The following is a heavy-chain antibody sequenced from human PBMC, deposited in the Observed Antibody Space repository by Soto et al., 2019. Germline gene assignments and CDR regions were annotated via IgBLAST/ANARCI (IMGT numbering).Heavy chain of an antibody. CDR2: VYYTGST. CDR3: ARRVAVPDAPMDY. J-gene: IGHJ4*02. CDR1: GGSISGSY. V-gene: IGHV4-59*01. Sequence: QVQLQESGPGLVKPSETLSLTCSVSGGSISGSYWSWIRQSPGKGLEWLGYVYYTGSTNYSPSLRSRVSISVDTSKNEFSRELSSRTAADTAVYFCARRVAVPDAPMDYWGKGTQVTVSS. D-gene: IGHD6-19*01.